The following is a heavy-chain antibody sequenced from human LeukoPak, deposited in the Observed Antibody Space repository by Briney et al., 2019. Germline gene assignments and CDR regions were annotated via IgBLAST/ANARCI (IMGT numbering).Heavy chain of an antibody. J-gene: IGHJ6*03. CDR3: ARLHVEPFSYYYYMDV. D-gene: IGHD1-1*01. CDR2: IYHSGST. CDR1: GYSISSGYY. V-gene: IGHV4-38-2*01. Sequence: PSETLSLTCAVSGYSISSGYYWGWIRQPPGKGLEWIGSIYHSGSTYYNPSLKSRVTISVDTSKNQFSLKLSSVTAADTAVYYCARLHVEPFSYYYYMDVWGKGTTVTVSS.